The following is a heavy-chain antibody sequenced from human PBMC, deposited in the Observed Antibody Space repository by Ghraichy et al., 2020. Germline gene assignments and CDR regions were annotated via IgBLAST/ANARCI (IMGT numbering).Heavy chain of an antibody. CDR1: GFTFSSYG. CDR2: ISYDGSNK. J-gene: IGHJ6*02. CDR3: AKDRSVAVYYYYGMDV. Sequence: GGSLRLSCAASGFTFSSYGMHWVRQAPGKGLEWVAVISYDGSNKYYADSVKGRFTISRDNSKNTLYLQMNSLRAEDTAVYYCAKDRSVAVYYYYGMDVWGQGTTVTVSS. D-gene: IGHD6-19*01. V-gene: IGHV3-30*18.